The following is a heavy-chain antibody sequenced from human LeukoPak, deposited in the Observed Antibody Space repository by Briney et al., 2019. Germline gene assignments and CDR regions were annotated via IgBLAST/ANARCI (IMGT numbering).Heavy chain of an antibody. Sequence: GESLKISCKGSGYSFTSNWIGGVRHMPGKGLEWMGMIYPGDSDTRYSPSFQGQVTISADKSINTAYLQWSSLKASDTAMYYCARRDYDSSGYDSRWFDPWGQGTLVTVSS. CDR1: GYSFTSNW. J-gene: IGHJ5*02. D-gene: IGHD3-22*01. V-gene: IGHV5-51*01. CDR3: ARRDYDSSGYDSRWFDP. CDR2: IYPGDSDT.